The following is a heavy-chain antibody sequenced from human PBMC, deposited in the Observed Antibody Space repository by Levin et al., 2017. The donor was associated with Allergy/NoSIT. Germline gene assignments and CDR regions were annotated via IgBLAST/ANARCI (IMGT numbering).Heavy chain of an antibody. V-gene: IGHV3-74*01. J-gene: IGHJ4*02. CDR3: ARGGCSRTSCLDH. Sequence: GSLRLSCTASEFTFRNYYMHWVRQTPGMGLVWVSNILNDGSTNYADSVKGRFTISRDNAKNTLYLQMNSLGAEDTAVYYCARGGCSRTSCLDHWGQGILVTVSS. D-gene: IGHD2-2*01. CDR1: EFTFRNYY. CDR2: ILNDGST.